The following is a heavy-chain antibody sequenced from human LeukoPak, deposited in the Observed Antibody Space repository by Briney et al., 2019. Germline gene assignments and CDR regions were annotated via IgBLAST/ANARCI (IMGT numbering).Heavy chain of an antibody. CDR3: ARDETNCSSTSCYPSNWFDP. V-gene: IGHV1-46*01. Sequence: GASVKVSCKASGYTFTSYYMHWVQQAPGQGLEWMGIINPSGGSTSYAQKFQGRVTMTRDTSTSTVYMELSSLRSEDTAVYYCARDETNCSSTSCYPSNWFDPWGQGTLVTVSS. D-gene: IGHD2-2*01. CDR1: GYTFTSYY. CDR2: INPSGGST. J-gene: IGHJ5*02.